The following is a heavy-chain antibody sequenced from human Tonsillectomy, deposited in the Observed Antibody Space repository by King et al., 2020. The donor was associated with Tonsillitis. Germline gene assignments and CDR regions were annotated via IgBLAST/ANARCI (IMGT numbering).Heavy chain of an antibody. V-gene: IGHV4-39*07. CDR2: IYYSGST. J-gene: IGHJ4*02. D-gene: IGHD6-19*01. Sequence: QLQESGPGLVKPSETLSLTCTVSGGSISSSSYYWGWIRQPPGKGLEWIGSIYYSGSTYSNPSLKSRVTISVDTSKNQFSLKLSAVTAADTAVYHCARELIGYSSGWYPGYFDYWGQGTLVTVSS. CDR1: GGSISSSSYY. CDR3: ARELIGYSSGWYPGYFDY.